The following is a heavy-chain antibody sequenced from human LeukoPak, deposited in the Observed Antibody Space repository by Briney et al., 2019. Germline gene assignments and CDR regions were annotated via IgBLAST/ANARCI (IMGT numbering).Heavy chain of an antibody. Sequence: ASVKVSCKSSGGTFSSYAITWVRQAPGQGLEWMGGIIPIFGTVNYAQKFQGRVTITADESTSTAYMELSSLRSEDTAVYYCARVRFCSSSSCQDDNWFDPWGQGTLVSVSS. CDR3: ARVRFCSSSSCQDDNWFDP. CDR1: GGTFSSYA. CDR2: IIPIFGTV. D-gene: IGHD2-2*01. J-gene: IGHJ5*02. V-gene: IGHV1-69*13.